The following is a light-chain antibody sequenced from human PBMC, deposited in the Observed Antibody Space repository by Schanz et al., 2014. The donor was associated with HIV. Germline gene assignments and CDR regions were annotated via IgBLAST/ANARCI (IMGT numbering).Light chain of an antibody. CDR2: GAS. J-gene: IGKJ5*01. CDR3: QQRNDWPPIT. CDR1: QSVGSY. Sequence: EIVLTQSPGTLSLSPGEGATLSCRASQSVGSYLAWYQQKPGQAPRLIIYGASNRATGIPARFSGSGSGTDFTLTITSLEPEDFAVYYCQQRNDWPPITFGQGTRLEIK. V-gene: IGKV3-11*01.